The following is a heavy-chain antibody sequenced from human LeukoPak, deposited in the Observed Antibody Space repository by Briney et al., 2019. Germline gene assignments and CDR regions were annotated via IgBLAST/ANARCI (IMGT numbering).Heavy chain of an antibody. V-gene: IGHV3-74*01. D-gene: IGHD2/OR15-2a*01. Sequence: GGSLRLSCAASGFSFDDSWMHWVRQAPGKGLMWVSRINNDGTLTSYADSLKGRFTISRDNAKNTVYLQMNSLRVEDTAIYYCARNIGSDWGQGTLVTVSS. CDR2: INNDGTLT. J-gene: IGHJ4*02. CDR1: GFSFDDSW. CDR3: ARNIGSD.